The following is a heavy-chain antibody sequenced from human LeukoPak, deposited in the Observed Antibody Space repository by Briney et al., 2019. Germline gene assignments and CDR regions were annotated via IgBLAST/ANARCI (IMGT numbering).Heavy chain of an antibody. CDR2: IYHSGST. V-gene: IGHV4-38-2*02. D-gene: IGHD3-22*01. J-gene: IGHJ4*02. Sequence: SETLSLACTVSGYSISSGYYWGWIRQPPGKGLEWIGSIYHSGSTYYNPSLKSRVTISVDTSKNQFSLKLSSVTAADTAVYYCARVLTYYYDSSGYAYPPAHFDYWGQGTLVTVSS. CDR1: GYSISSGYY. CDR3: ARVLTYYYDSSGYAYPPAHFDY.